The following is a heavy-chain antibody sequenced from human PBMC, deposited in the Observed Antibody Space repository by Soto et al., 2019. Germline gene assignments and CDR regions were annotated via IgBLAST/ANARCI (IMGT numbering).Heavy chain of an antibody. D-gene: IGHD3-10*01. V-gene: IGHV3-11*01. CDR1: GFTFGDYY. Sequence: GGSLRLSCAASGFTFGDYYMSWIRQAPGKGLDWVSYIGDSGGARYYAGSVKGRFTISRDNAKNSLYLEMNSLRLEDTAVYYCAREGASGSHLLGGIDYWGHGILVTVSS. J-gene: IGHJ4*01. CDR3: AREGASGSHLLGGIDY. CDR2: IGDSGGAR.